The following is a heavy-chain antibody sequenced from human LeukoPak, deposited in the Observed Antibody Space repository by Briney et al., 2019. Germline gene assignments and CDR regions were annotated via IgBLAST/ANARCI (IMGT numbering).Heavy chain of an antibody. D-gene: IGHD3-22*01. CDR1: GFTFSSYA. CDR3: AKDPPYYYDSSGYYNHFDY. V-gene: IGHV3-23*01. CDR2: ISGSGGST. J-gene: IGHJ4*02. Sequence: GGSLRLSCAASGFTFSSYAMSWVRQAPGKGLEWVSAISGSGGSTYCADSVKGRFTISRDNSKNTLYLQMNSLRAEDTAVYYCAKDPPYYYDSSGYYNHFDYWGQGTLVTVSS.